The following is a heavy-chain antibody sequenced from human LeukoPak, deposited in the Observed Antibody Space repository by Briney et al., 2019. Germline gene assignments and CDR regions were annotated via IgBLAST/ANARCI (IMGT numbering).Heavy chain of an antibody. Sequence: ASVKVSCKASGYTFTGYYMHWVRQAPGQGLEWMGWINPNSGGTNYAQKFQGRVTMTRDTSISTAYMELSRLRSDDTAVYYCARVSYGDYHSDYWGQGTLVTVSS. V-gene: IGHV1-2*02. J-gene: IGHJ4*02. CDR2: INPNSGGT. CDR1: GYTFTGYY. D-gene: IGHD4-17*01. CDR3: ARVSYGDYHSDY.